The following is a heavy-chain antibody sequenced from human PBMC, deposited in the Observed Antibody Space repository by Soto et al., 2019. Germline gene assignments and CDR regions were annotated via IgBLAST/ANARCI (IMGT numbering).Heavy chain of an antibody. CDR2: ISGSGRTT. J-gene: IGHJ6*03. CDR3: AKFRGPSTSYDTMDF. CDR1: GFTFGSYA. Sequence: EVQLLESGGGLVQPGGSLRLSCAASGFTFGSYAMNWLRQAPGRGLECVSFISGSGRTTYYADSVKGRFTVSRDNSKNTLYLQMNSLRAEDTALYYCAKFRGPSTSYDTMDFWGKAPTVTVSS. D-gene: IGHD5-12*01. V-gene: IGHV3-23*01.